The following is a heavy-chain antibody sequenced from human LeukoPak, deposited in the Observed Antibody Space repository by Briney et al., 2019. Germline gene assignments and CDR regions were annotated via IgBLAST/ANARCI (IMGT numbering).Heavy chain of an antibody. D-gene: IGHD3-22*01. CDR2: ISDSGGRT. J-gene: IGHJ4*02. CDR3: AKRGVVIRVILVGFHKEAYYFDS. CDR1: GITLSNYG. V-gene: IGHV3-23*01. Sequence: GGSLRLSCAVSGITLSNYGMSWVRQAPGKGLEWVAGISDSGGRTNYADSVKGRFTISRDNPKNTLYLQMNSLRAEDTAVYFCAKRGVVIRVILVGFHKEAYYFDSWGQGALVTASS.